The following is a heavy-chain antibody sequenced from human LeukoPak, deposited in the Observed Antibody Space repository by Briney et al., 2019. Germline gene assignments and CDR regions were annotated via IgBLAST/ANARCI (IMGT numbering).Heavy chain of an antibody. V-gene: IGHV3-74*01. D-gene: IGHD6-13*01. CDR2: INRDGSST. J-gene: IGHJ4*02. CDR3: ARVLAAAGRNGLFDY. CDR1: GFTFSSYW. Sequence: GGSLRLSCAASGFTFSSYWTHWVRQAPGKGLVWVSRINRDGSSTSYADSVKGRFTISRDNAKNTLYLQMNSLRAEDTAVYYCARVLAAAGRNGLFDYWGQGTLVTVSS.